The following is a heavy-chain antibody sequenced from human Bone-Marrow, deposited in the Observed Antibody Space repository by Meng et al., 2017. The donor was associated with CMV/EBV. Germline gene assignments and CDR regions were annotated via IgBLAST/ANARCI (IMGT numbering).Heavy chain of an antibody. D-gene: IGHD1-7*01. V-gene: IGHV3-74*01. Sequence: GESLKISCAASGFPFSAFWMHWVRRLPGKGLVWVSRIDPDGTTTGYADSVKGRFAIFRDNAKNTLYLQMNNLRAEDTAIYYCARDYWGTADYWGQGTVVTVSS. CDR2: IDPDGTTT. CDR3: ARDYWGTADY. CDR1: GFPFSAFW. J-gene: IGHJ4*02.